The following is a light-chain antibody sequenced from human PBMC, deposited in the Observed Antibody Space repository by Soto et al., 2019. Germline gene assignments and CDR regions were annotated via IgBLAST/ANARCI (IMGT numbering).Light chain of an antibody. CDR1: QGIGST. Sequence: EIVMTQSPATLSGSPGEGVTLSCRASQGIGSTLAWYQHKPGQTPRLLIYDASTRATGVPARFSGSGSGTEFTLTINSLQSEDFAVYYCQRYNNWPLTFGGGTKVDIK. V-gene: IGKV3-15*01. CDR3: QRYNNWPLT. CDR2: DAS. J-gene: IGKJ4*01.